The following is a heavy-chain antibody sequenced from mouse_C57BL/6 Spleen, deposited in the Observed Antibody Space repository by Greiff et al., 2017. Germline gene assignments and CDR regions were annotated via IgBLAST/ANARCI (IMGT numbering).Heavy chain of an antibody. D-gene: IGHD1-1*02. V-gene: IGHV1-80*01. CDR2: IYPGDGDT. Sequence: VQLQQPGAELVKPGASVKLSCKASGYAFTSYWMNWVKQRPGQGLEWIGKIYPGDGDTNYNEKFKGKATLTADKSSSTAYMQLSSLTSEDSAVYWVAKSASGGAIDYWGQGTSVTVSS. CDR3: AKSASGGAIDY. CDR1: GYAFTSYW. J-gene: IGHJ4*01.